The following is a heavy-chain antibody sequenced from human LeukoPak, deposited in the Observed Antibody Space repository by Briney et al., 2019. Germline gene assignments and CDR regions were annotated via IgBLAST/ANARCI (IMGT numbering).Heavy chain of an antibody. J-gene: IGHJ4*02. CDR2: IYPGDSDT. V-gene: IGHV5-51*01. CDR3: ARHDAYAGNWPDY. CDR1: GSSFSSYW. Sequence: GESLQISCQGSGSSFSSYWIGWVRQLPGKGLEWMGIIYPGDSDTSYSPSFQGQVTISADKSIRTAYLQWSSLKASDTAMYYCARHDAYAGNWPDYWGQGTLVTVSS. D-gene: IGHD4-23*01.